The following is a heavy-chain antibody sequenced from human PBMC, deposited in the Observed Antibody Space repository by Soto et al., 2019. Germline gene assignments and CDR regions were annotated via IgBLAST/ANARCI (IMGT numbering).Heavy chain of an antibody. D-gene: IGHD4-17*01. CDR2: IYYTGST. CDR1: GATISSGGFY. Sequence: QGQLQESGPGPVEASQTLSLTCTVSGATISSGGFYCSWIRQRPGKGLEWIGHIYYTGSTYYNPSLNSRVTISVDMSRNQFSLKLRSVTAADTAKYFCARDDSFYGEPGYGMNVWGQGTTVTVSS. J-gene: IGHJ6*02. V-gene: IGHV4-31*03. CDR3: ARDDSFYGEPGYGMNV.